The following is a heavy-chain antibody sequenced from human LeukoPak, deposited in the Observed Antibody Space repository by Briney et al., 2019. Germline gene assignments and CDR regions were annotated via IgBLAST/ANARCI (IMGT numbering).Heavy chain of an antibody. CDR3: AKDYTYYYDSSGPYYFDY. Sequence: TSETLSLTCTVSGGSISSYYWSWVRQAPGKGLEWVSAISGSGGSTYYADSVKGRFTISRDNSKNTLYLQMNSLRAEDTAVYYCAKDYTYYYDSSGPYYFDYWGQGTLVTVSS. CDR1: GGSISSYY. J-gene: IGHJ4*02. V-gene: IGHV3-23*01. CDR2: ISGSGGST. D-gene: IGHD3-22*01.